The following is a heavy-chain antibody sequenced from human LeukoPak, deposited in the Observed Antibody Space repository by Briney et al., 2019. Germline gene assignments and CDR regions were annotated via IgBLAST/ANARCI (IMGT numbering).Heavy chain of an antibody. Sequence: SETLSLTCTVSGGSISSGDYYWSWIRQPPGKGLEWIGYIYYSGSTYYNPSLKSRVTISVDTSKNQFSLKLSSVTAADTAVYYCARNPLVTRAFDIWGQGTMVTVSS. CDR2: IYYSGST. CDR3: ARNPLVTRAFDI. J-gene: IGHJ3*02. CDR1: GGSISSGDYY. V-gene: IGHV4-30-4*02. D-gene: IGHD4-23*01.